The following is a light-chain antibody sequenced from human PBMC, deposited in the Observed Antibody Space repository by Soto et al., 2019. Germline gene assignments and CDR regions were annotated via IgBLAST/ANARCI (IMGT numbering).Light chain of an antibody. V-gene: IGKV3-20*01. Sequence: EIVLTQSPGTLSLSPGERATLSCRASQSVRAYYLAWYQQKPGQAPRLLISGATTRATGIPDRFSGSGSETDFTLTINRLEPEDCAVYYCQQYSDSPRTFGQGTKVEIK. CDR2: GAT. CDR1: QSVRAYY. CDR3: QQYSDSPRT. J-gene: IGKJ1*01.